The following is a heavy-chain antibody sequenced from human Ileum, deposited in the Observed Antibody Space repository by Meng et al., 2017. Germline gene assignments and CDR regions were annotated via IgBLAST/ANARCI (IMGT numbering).Heavy chain of an antibody. CDR1: GGSVSSGSYY. CDR2: IYYTGST. J-gene: IGHJ4*02. D-gene: IGHD5-18*01. CDR3: ARAETALDY. Sequence: VQVQESGPGLGRPCDTLSLTCTVSGGSVSSGSYYWNWIRQPPGKGPEWIAYIYYTGSTNYNPSLKSRVIISAGTSKNQFSLKLSSVTAADTAVYYCARAETALDYWGQGTLVTVSS. V-gene: IGHV4-61*01.